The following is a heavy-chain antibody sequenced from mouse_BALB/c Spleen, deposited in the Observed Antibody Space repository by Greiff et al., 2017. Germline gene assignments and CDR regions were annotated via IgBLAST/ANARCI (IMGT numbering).Heavy chain of an antibody. D-gene: IGHD2-1*01. CDR3: ARSSGYGNFDY. J-gene: IGHJ2*01. CDR2: IYPGDGDT. V-gene: IGHV1-87*01. Sequence: VQLQQSGAELARPGASVKLSCKASGYTFTSYWMQWVKQRPGQGLEWIGAIYPGDGDTRYTQKFKGKATLTADKSSSTAYMQLSSLASEDSAVYYCARSSGYGNFDYWGQGTTLTVSS. CDR1: GYTFTSYW.